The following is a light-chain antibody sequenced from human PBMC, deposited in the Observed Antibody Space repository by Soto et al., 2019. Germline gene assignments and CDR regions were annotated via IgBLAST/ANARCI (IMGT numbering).Light chain of an antibody. Sequence: DIQMTQSPSTLSASVGDRVTITCRASQSISSWLAWYQQKPGKAPKLLIYDASSLESGVPSRFSGSGSGTDFTLTISRLEPEDFAVYYCQQQGRSWITFGQGTRLEI. CDR3: QQQGRSWIT. CDR2: DAS. CDR1: QSISSW. J-gene: IGKJ5*01. V-gene: IGKV1-5*01.